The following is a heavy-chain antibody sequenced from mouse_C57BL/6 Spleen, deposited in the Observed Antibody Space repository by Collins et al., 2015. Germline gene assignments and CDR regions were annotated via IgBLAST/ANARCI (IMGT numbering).Heavy chain of an antibody. Sequence: EVQLVESGGGLVKPGGSLKLSCAASGFTFSDYGMHWVRQAPEKGLEWVAYISSGSSTIYYADTVKGRFTISRDNAKNTLFLQMTSLRSEDTAMYYCARAVVASYYAMDYWGQGTSVTVSS. V-gene: IGHV5-17*01. CDR3: ARAVVASYYAMDY. CDR2: ISSGSSTI. CDR1: GFTFSDYG. J-gene: IGHJ4*01. D-gene: IGHD1-1*01.